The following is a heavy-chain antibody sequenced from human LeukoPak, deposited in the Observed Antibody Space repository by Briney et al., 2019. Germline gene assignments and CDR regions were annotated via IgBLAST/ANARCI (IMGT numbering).Heavy chain of an antibody. D-gene: IGHD1-26*01. Sequence: KSGGSLRLSCAASGFTFSSYSMNWVRQGPGKGLEWISYVTTSSSAIYYADSVKGRFTISRDNAKSSLYLQMDSLRDEDTAVYYCARDGGGTGGTYHHTFDLWGQGTMVTVSS. CDR1: GFTFSSYS. V-gene: IGHV3-48*02. CDR3: ARDGGGTGGTYHHTFDL. CDR2: VTTSSSAI. J-gene: IGHJ3*01.